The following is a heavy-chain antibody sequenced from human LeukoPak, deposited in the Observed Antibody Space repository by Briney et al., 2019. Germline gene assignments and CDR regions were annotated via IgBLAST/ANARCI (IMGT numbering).Heavy chain of an antibody. CDR3: ARDPRYFDWSYDAFDI. V-gene: IGHV1-46*01. D-gene: IGHD3-9*01. J-gene: IGHJ3*02. CDR2: INPSGGST. CDR1: GYTFTSYY. Sequence: ASVKVSCKASGYTFTSYYMHWVRQAPGQGLAWVGIINPSGGSTSYAQKFQGRVTTTRDTPTSTVYMELSSLRSEDTAVYYCARDPRYFDWSYDAFDIWGQGTMVTVSS.